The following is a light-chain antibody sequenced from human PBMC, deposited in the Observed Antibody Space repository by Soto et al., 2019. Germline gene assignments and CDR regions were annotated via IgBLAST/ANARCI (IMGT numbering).Light chain of an antibody. CDR1: QSVSSN. CDR3: QQYNNWPPWT. J-gene: IGKJ1*01. V-gene: IGKV3-15*01. CDR2: GAS. Sequence: EIVMTQSPATLSVSPGERATLSCRASQSVSSNLAWYQQKPGQAPRLLIYGASTRATGIPARFSGSGSGTESALTISSLQSEDFAVYYCQQYNNWPPWTFGQGTKLDIK.